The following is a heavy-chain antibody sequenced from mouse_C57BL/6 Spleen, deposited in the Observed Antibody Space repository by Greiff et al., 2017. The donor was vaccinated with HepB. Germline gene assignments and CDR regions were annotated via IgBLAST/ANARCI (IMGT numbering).Heavy chain of an antibody. V-gene: IGHV5-4*01. CDR3: ARDGLGRRAMDY. Sequence: EVHLVESGGGLVKPGGSLKLSCAASGFTFSSYAMSWVRQTPEKRLEWVATISDGGSYTYYPDNVKGRFTISRDNAKNNLYLQMSHLKSEDTAMYYCARDGLGRRAMDYWGQGTSVTVSS. CDR1: GFTFSSYA. CDR2: ISDGGSYT. J-gene: IGHJ4*01. D-gene: IGHD4-1*01.